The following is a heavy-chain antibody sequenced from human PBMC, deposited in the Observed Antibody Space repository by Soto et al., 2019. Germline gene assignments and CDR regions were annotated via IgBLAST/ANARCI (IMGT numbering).Heavy chain of an antibody. CDR2: INHSGST. J-gene: IGHJ5*02. CDR3: ARAERRDYDILTGLSAGNWFDP. Sequence: SETLSLTCAVYGGSFSGYYWSWIRQPPGKGLEWIGEINHSGSTNYNPSLKSRVTISVDTSKNQFSLKLSSVTAADTAVYYCARAERRDYDILTGLSAGNWFDPWGQGTLVTVS. V-gene: IGHV4-34*01. D-gene: IGHD3-9*01. CDR1: GGSFSGYY.